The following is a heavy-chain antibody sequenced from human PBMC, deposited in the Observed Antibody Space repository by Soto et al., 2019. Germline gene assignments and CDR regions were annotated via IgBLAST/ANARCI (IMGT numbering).Heavy chain of an antibody. Sequence: QVQLVESGGGVVQPGRSLRLSCAASGFTFSSYGMHWVRQAPGKGLEWVAVVSFDGNNKYYADSVKGRFTISRDNSKNTLYLQMNRLRGEDTAVYYCAKDAYSGATRGAPLDYWGQGTLVTVSS. CDR1: GFTFSSYG. V-gene: IGHV3-30*18. D-gene: IGHD2-15*01. J-gene: IGHJ4*02. CDR3: AKDAYSGATRGAPLDY. CDR2: VSFDGNNK.